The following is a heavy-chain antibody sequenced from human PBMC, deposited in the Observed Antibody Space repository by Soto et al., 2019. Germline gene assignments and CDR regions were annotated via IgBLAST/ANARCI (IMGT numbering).Heavy chain of an antibody. CDR3: AKVLLYDFWSGDTEALDP. J-gene: IGHJ5*02. Sequence: EVQLLESGGGLVQPGGSLRLSCAASGFTFSSYAMSWVRQAPGKGLEWVSAISGSGGSTYYADSVKGRFTISRDNSKNTLYLQMNSLRAEDTAVYYCAKVLLYDFWSGDTEALDPWGQGTLVTVSS. D-gene: IGHD3-3*01. CDR1: GFTFSSYA. CDR2: ISGSGGST. V-gene: IGHV3-23*01.